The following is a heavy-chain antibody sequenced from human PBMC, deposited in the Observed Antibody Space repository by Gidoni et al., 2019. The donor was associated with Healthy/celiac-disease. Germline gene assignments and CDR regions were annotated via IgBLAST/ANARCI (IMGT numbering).Heavy chain of an antibody. Sequence: LSLSCTVSGGSISSSSYYWGWIRQPPGKGLEWIGSIYYSGSTYYNPSLKSRVTISVDTSKNQFSLKLSSVTAADTAVYYCYIAASSDYFDYWGQGTLVTVSS. CDR3: YIAASSDYFDY. J-gene: IGHJ4*02. CDR2: IYYSGST. D-gene: IGHD6-6*01. V-gene: IGHV4-39*01. CDR1: GGSISSSSYY.